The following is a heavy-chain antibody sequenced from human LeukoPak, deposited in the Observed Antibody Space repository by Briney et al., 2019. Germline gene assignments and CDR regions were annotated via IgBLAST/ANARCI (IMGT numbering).Heavy chain of an antibody. CDR3: ARYNYYDSSGQDAFDI. V-gene: IGHV1-2*02. CDR1: GYTFTGYY. J-gene: IGHJ3*02. D-gene: IGHD3-22*01. Sequence: ASVKVSCKASGYTFTGYYIHWVRQAPGQGLEWMGWINPNSGGTNYAQKFQGRVTMTRDTSISTAYMELSRLRSDDTAVYYCARYNYYDSSGQDAFDIWGQGTMVTVSS. CDR2: INPNSGGT.